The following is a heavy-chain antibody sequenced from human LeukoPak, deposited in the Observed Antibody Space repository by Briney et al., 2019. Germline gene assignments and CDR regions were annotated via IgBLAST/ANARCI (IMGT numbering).Heavy chain of an antibody. Sequence: GGSLRLSCAASRFTFFNAWMSWVRQAPGKGLEWVGRIKTETDGATTDYGAPVKGRFTISRDDSKNTLYLQMNSLKIEDTAVYYCTTDKRHVPLDPWGQGTLVTVSS. CDR1: RFTFFNAW. J-gene: IGHJ5*02. V-gene: IGHV3-15*01. CDR3: TTDKRHVPLDP. CDR2: IKTETDGATT. D-gene: IGHD6-6*01.